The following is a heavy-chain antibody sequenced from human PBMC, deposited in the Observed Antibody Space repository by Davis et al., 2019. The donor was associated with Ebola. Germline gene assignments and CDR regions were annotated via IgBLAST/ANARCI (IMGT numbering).Heavy chain of an antibody. J-gene: IGHJ4*02. CDR2: ISGSGGST. V-gene: IGHV3-23*01. D-gene: IGHD3-22*01. CDR3: AKDLLRVVTYYFDY. Sequence: PGGSLRLSCAASGFTFSSYAMSWVRQAPGKGMEWVSAISGSGGSTYYADSVKGRLTISRDNSKNTLYLQMNSLRAEDTAVYYCAKDLLRVVTYYFDYWGQGTLVTVSS. CDR1: GFTFSSYA.